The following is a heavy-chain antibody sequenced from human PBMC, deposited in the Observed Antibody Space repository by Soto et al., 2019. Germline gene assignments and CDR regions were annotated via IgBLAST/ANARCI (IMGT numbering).Heavy chain of an antibody. J-gene: IGHJ5*02. D-gene: IGHD2-2*01. Sequence: PGGSLRLSCAASGFTFSSYAMHWVRQAPGKGLEWVAVISYDGSNKYYADSVKGRFTISRDNSKNTLYLQMNSLRAEDTAVYYCARESVVYVIVVVPAAFQFDPWGQGTLVTVSS. CDR1: GFTFSSYA. V-gene: IGHV3-30-3*01. CDR2: ISYDGSNK. CDR3: ARESVVYVIVVVPAAFQFDP.